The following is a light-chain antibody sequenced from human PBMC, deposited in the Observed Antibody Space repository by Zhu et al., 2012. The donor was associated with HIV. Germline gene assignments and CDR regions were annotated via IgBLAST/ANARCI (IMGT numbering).Light chain of an antibody. CDR1: QSISYW. J-gene: IGKJ1*01. Sequence: DIQMTQSPSTLSASVGDRVTITCRASQSISYWLAWYQQKPGKAPELVIYKASSLESGVPSRFSGSGSGTEFTLTISSLQPDDVATYYCQQYNSYSRTFGQGTKVEIK. CDR3: QQYNSYSRT. V-gene: IGKV1-5*03. CDR2: KAS.